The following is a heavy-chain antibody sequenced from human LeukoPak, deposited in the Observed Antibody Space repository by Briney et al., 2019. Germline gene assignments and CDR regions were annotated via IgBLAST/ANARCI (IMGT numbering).Heavy chain of an antibody. CDR3: AKDSSDYYFDY. CDR2: ISGSGGST. V-gene: IGHV3-23*01. D-gene: IGHD3-22*01. Sequence: GGSLRLSCAASGFTVSSYSMNWVRQAPGKGLEWVSAISGSGGSTYYADSVKGRFTISRDNSKNTLYLQMNSLRPDDTAVYYCAKDSSDYYFDYWGQGTLVTVSS. CDR1: GFTVSSYS. J-gene: IGHJ4*02.